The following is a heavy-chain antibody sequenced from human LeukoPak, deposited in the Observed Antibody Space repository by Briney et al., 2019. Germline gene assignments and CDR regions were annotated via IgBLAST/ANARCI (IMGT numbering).Heavy chain of an antibody. CDR3: ARDQAWFGELYYYYYMDV. J-gene: IGHJ6*03. CDR1: GYTFTSYG. CDR2: INPNSGGT. Sequence: GASVKVSCKASGYTFTSYGISWVRQAPGQGLEWMGWINPNSGGTNYAQKFQGRVTMTRDTSISTAYMELSRLRSDDTAVYYCARDQAWFGELYYYYYMDVWGKGTTVTISS. D-gene: IGHD3-10*01. V-gene: IGHV1-2*02.